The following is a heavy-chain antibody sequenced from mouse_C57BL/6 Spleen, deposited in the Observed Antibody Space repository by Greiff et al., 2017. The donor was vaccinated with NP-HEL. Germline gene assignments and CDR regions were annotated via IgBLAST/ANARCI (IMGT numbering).Heavy chain of an antibody. V-gene: IGHV1-55*01. CDR1: GYTFTSYW. Sequence: QVQLQQPGAELVKPGASVKMSCKASGYTFTSYWITWVKQRPGQGLEWIGDIYPGSGSTNYNEKFKSKATLTVDTSSSTAYMQLSSLTSEDSAVYYCARSMDGYYSFAYWGQGTLVTVSA. CDR2: IYPGSGST. CDR3: ARSMDGYYSFAY. D-gene: IGHD2-3*01. J-gene: IGHJ3*01.